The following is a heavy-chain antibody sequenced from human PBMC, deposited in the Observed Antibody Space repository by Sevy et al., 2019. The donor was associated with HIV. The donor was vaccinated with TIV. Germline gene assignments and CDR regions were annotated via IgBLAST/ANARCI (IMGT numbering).Heavy chain of an antibody. V-gene: IGHV4-59*02. CDR2: SGST. J-gene: IGHJ4*02. CDR1: GVSVSPYY. CDR3: ARGGPNQQQLDYFDH. D-gene: IGHD1-1*01. Sequence: SETLTLTCTVSGVSVSPYYWAWIRQPPGKGLECVAFSGSTNYSPSLKSRANTSVDTSKNQFSLKLSSVTAADTAIYYGARGGPNQQQLDYFDHWGQGTLVTVSS.